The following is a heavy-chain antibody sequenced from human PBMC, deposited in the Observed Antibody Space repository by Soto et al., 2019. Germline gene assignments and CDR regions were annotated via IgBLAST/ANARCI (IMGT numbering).Heavy chain of an antibody. CDR1: GFTFSSYA. J-gene: IGHJ4*02. Sequence: GGSLRLSCAASGFTFSSYAMSWVRQAPGKGLEWVSAISGSGGSTYYADSVKGRFTISRDNSKNTLYLQMNSLRAEDTAVYYCARANVLRYFFPRGTIDYWGQGTLVTVSS. D-gene: IGHD3-9*01. CDR2: ISGSGGST. CDR3: ARANVLRYFFPRGTIDY. V-gene: IGHV3-23*01.